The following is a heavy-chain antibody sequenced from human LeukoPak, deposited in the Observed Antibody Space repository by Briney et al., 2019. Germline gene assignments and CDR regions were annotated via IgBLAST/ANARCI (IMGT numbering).Heavy chain of an antibody. D-gene: IGHD2-2*01. Sequence: QTGGCLRLSCPAAAFTFSNYAMNWVRQAPGKGLEWVANINQDGSENYYVDSAKGRFTISRDNAKTSTYLQMNSLRAEDTALYYCARDGVAPGIHFDYWGQGALVTVSS. CDR3: ARDGVAPGIHFDY. CDR1: AFTFSNYA. J-gene: IGHJ4*02. CDR2: INQDGSEN. V-gene: IGHV3-7*05.